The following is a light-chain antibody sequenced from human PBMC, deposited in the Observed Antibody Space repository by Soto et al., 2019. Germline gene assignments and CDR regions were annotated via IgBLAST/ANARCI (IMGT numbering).Light chain of an antibody. CDR1: QSINTW. CDR2: DAS. V-gene: IGKV1-5*01. Sequence: DIQMTQSPFTLSASVGGRVTITCRACQSINTWLAWYQQKPGKAPKLLIYDASSLQGGVPSRFSGRGSGTEFTLTISSLQPDDFATYSCQQSYSMPRTFGQGTKVDI. J-gene: IGKJ1*01. CDR3: QQSYSMPRT.